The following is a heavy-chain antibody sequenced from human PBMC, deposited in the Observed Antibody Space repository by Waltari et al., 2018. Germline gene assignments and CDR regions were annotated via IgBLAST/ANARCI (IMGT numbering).Heavy chain of an antibody. CDR3: ARARITMIVVVRDAFDI. Sequence: QVQLVQSGAEVKKPGASVKVSCKVSGYTLTELSMHWVRQAPGKGLEWMGGFDPEDGETIYAQKFQGRVTITADESTSTAYMELSSLRSEDTAVYYCARARITMIVVVRDAFDIWGQGTMVTVSS. V-gene: IGHV1-24*01. D-gene: IGHD3-22*01. CDR1: GYTLTELS. CDR2: FDPEDGET. J-gene: IGHJ3*02.